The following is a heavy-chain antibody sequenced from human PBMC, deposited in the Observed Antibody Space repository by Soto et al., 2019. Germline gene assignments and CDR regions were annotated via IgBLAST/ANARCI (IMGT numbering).Heavy chain of an antibody. CDR2: IDYSGST. Sequence: PSETLSLTCTVSGDSISNSDYYWNWIRQSPGKGLEWIASIDYSGSTYYNPSLKSRVVISADTSKNQFSLKLSSVTAADTAVYYCARGGYYYDSSGYPDWGQGTLVTVSS. D-gene: IGHD3-22*01. CDR3: ARGGYYYDSSGYPD. CDR1: GDSISNSDYY. J-gene: IGHJ4*02. V-gene: IGHV4-30-4*01.